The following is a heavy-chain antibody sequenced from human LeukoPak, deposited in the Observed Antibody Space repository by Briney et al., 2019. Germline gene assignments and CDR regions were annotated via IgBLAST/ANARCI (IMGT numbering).Heavy chain of an antibody. V-gene: IGHV1-69*04. Sequence: ASVKVSCKASGGTFSSYAISWVRQAPGQGLEWMGRIIPILGIANYAQKFQGRVTITADKSTSTAYMELSSLRSEDTAVYYCARSYDSSGNWFDPWGQGTLVTVYS. J-gene: IGHJ5*02. CDR1: GGTFSSYA. D-gene: IGHD3-22*01. CDR3: ARSYDSSGNWFDP. CDR2: IIPILGIA.